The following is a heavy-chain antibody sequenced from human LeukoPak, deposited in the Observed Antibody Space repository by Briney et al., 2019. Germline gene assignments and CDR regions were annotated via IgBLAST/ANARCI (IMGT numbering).Heavy chain of an antibody. Sequence: GGSLRLSCAASGFTFSSYWMNWVRQAPGKGLEWVANIKQDGSEQYYVDSVKGRFTVSRDNAKNSLHLQMNSLRVKDTAVYYCAGGSGWTTNYWGQGTLVTVSS. V-gene: IGHV3-7*04. J-gene: IGHJ4*02. CDR3: AGGSGWTTNY. D-gene: IGHD3-3*01. CDR1: GFTFSSYW. CDR2: IKQDGSEQ.